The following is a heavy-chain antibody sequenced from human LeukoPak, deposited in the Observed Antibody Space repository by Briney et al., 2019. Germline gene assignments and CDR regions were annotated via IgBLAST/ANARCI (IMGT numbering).Heavy chain of an antibody. Sequence: SVIRWCTPCSGAVRGYGVGLVGRPPGQGLEWMGRIIPILDIANYAQKFQGRVTITADKSTSTAYMELSSLRSEDTAVYYCARNGYWGQGTLVTVSS. CDR3: ARNGY. CDR1: SGAVRGYG. J-gene: IGHJ4*02. V-gene: IGHV1-69*04. CDR2: IIPILDIA.